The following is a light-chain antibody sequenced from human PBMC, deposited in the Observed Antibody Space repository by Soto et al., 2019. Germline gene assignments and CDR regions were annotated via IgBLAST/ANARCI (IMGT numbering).Light chain of an antibody. V-gene: IGKV3-20*01. CDR2: GAS. CDR1: HSVTRDY. CDR3: QQYGSSPIT. Sequence: EIVLTQSPDTLSLSPGGRATLSCRASHSVTRDYLGWYQQTRGQAPRLLIFGASSRATGIPDRFTGSGSGTDFTLTISRLEPEDFAVYYCQQYGSSPITFGQGTRLEI. J-gene: IGKJ5*01.